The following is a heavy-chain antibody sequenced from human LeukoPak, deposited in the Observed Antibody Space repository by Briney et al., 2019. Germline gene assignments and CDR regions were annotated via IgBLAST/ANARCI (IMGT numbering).Heavy chain of an antibody. D-gene: IGHD1-1*01. CDR3: AREGGRTWNDPDSNWFDP. Sequence: GGSLRLSCAASGFTFSSYSMNWVRQAPGKGLEWVSYISSSSSTIYYADSVKGRFTISRDNAKNSLYLQMNSLRAEDTAVYYCAREGGRTWNDPDSNWFDPWGQGTLVTVSS. J-gene: IGHJ5*02. CDR2: ISSSSSTI. V-gene: IGHV3-48*01. CDR1: GFTFSSYS.